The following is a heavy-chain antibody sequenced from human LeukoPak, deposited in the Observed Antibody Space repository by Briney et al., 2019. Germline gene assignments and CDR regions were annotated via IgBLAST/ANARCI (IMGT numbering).Heavy chain of an antibody. J-gene: IGHJ3*02. D-gene: IGHD3-22*01. CDR1: GFTFSSYG. CDR2: IRYDGSNK. CDR3: AKVLRRYYDSSGYYGADDAFDI. V-gene: IGHV3-30*02. Sequence: PGGSLRLSCAASGFTFSSYGMHWVRQAPGKGLEWVAFIRYDGSNKYYADSVKGRFTISRDNSKNTLYLQMNSLRAEDTAVYYCAKVLRRYYDSSGYYGADDAFDIWGQGTMVTVSS.